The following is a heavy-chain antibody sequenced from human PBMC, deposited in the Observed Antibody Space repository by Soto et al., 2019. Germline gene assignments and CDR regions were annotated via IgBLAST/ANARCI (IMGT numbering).Heavy chain of an antibody. Sequence: EVLLVESGGGVIQPGGSLRLSCTASELTVSSNYMIWVRQAPGKGLEWVSLIYSDGRTLYADSVKGRFTLSRDDWKNTVYLQMNSLRADDTGVYYCARAYGAGSYFSDYWGQGTLVTVSS. CDR1: ELTVSSNY. J-gene: IGHJ4*02. CDR2: IYSDGRT. V-gene: IGHV3-53*01. CDR3: ARAYGAGSYFSDY. D-gene: IGHD3-10*01.